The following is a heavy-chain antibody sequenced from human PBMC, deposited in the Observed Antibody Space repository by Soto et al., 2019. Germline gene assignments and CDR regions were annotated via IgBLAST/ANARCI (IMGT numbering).Heavy chain of an antibody. J-gene: IGHJ4*02. Sequence: SETLSLTCAVYGGSFSGYYWSWIRQPPGKGLEWIGEINHSGSTNYNPSLKSRVTISVDTSKNQFSLKVSSVTAADTAVYYCARGRKVTTLFPFDYWGQGTLVTVSS. CDR3: ARGRKVTTLFPFDY. CDR2: INHSGST. D-gene: IGHD4-17*01. CDR1: GGSFSGYY. V-gene: IGHV4-34*01.